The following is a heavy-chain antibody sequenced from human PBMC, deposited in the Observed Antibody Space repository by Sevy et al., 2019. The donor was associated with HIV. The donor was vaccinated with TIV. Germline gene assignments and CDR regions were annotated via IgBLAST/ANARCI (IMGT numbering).Heavy chain of an antibody. V-gene: IGHV3-48*03. CDR2: INNSGTTI. D-gene: IGHD4-17*01. CDR3: ARDVPPSATTVAYFDY. Sequence: GGSLRLSCAASGFTFSSYEMNWVRQAPGKGLEWVSYINNSGTTISYSDSVRGRFSISRDNARNSLYLQMNSLSAEDTAGYYCARDVPPSATTVAYFDYWGQGTLVTVSS. CDR1: GFTFSSYE. J-gene: IGHJ4*02.